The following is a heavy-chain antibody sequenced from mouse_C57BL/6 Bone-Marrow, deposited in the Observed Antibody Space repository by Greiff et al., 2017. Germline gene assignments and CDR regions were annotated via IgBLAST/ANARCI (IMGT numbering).Heavy chain of an antibody. Sequence: EVKLVESGGGLVKPGGSLKLSCAASGFTFSSYAMSWVRQTPEKRLEWVATISAGGSYTYYPDNVKGRFTISRDNAKNNLYLQMSRLKSEDTAMYYCARGRDWDVWFAYWGQGTLVTVSA. V-gene: IGHV5-4*03. D-gene: IGHD4-1*01. CDR1: GFTFSSYA. CDR2: ISAGGSYT. J-gene: IGHJ3*01. CDR3: ARGRDWDVWFAY.